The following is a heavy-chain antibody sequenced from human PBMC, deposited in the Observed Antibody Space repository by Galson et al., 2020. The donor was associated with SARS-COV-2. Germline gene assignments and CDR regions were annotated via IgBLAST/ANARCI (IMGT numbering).Heavy chain of an antibody. D-gene: IGHD7-27*01. V-gene: IGHV3-74*01. CDR3: ARGDMGNDYFDY. CDR2: IYSEGSST. CDR1: GFTFSSYW. Sequence: GGSLRLSCAASGFTFSSYWMHWVRQAPGKGLVWVSRIYSEGSSTSYADSVKGRFTIPGDNAKNTLYLQMNSLRAEDTAVYYCARGDMGNDYFDYWGQGTLVTVSS. J-gene: IGHJ4*02.